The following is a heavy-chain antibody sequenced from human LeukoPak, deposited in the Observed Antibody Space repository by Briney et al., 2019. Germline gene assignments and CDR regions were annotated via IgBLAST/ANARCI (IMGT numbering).Heavy chain of an antibody. V-gene: IGHV4-59*01. D-gene: IGHD3-10*01. Sequence: PSETLSLTCTVSGGSISSYYWSWIRQSPGKGLECIGYIHYIGSTNYNPSLKSRVTIPVETSKNQFSLKLKSVTAADTAVYYCARGGYYGSGNDFRFDPWGQGTLVTVSS. J-gene: IGHJ5*02. CDR2: IHYIGST. CDR1: GGSISSYY. CDR3: ARGGYYGSGNDFRFDP.